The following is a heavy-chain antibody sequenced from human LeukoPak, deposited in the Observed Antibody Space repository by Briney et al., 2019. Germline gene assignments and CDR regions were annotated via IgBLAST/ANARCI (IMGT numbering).Heavy chain of an antibody. CDR2: ISAYNGNT. D-gene: IGHD3-10*01. CDR1: GYTFTSYG. CDR3: AGSTMVRGVNWFDP. V-gene: IGHV1-18*04. J-gene: IGHJ5*02. Sequence: ASVKVSCKASGYTFTSYGISWVRQAPGQGLEWMGWISAYNGNTNYAQKLQGRVTMTTDTSTSTAYMELRSLRSDDTAVYYCAGSTMVRGVNWFDPWGQGTLVTVSS.